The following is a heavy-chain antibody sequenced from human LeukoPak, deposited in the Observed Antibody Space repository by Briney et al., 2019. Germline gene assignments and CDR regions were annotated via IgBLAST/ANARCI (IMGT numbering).Heavy chain of an antibody. V-gene: IGHV4-59*12. D-gene: IGHD2-8*01. J-gene: IGHJ5*02. CDR3: ARRYCTDGVCYLVS. CDR2: IYFTGST. CDR1: GGSISSYY. Sequence: SETLSLTCTVSGGSISSYYWRWIRQPPGKGLEWMGYIYFTGSTNYNPSLKKRVTMSVATSNNQFSLKLSSVTAADTAVYYCARRYCTDGVCYLVSWGQGTLVTVSS.